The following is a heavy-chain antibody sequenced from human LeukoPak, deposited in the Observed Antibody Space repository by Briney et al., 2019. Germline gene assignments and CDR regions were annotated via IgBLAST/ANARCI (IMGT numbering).Heavy chain of an antibody. CDR1: GGSISSYY. CDR2: IYYSGST. D-gene: IGHD3-22*01. J-gene: IGHJ3*02. V-gene: IGHV4-59*01. CDR3: ARESPTNYYDSSGYYGAFDI. Sequence: PSETLSLTCTVSGGSISSYYWSWIRQPPGKGLEWIGYIYYSGSTNYNPSLKSRVTISVDTSKNQFSLKLSSVTAADTAVYYCARESPTNYYDSSGYYGAFDIWGQGTMVTVSS.